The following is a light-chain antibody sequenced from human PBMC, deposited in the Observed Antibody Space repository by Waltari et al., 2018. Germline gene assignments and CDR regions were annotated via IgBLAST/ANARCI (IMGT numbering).Light chain of an antibody. CDR1: ESIGTS. CDR2: HAS. J-gene: IGKJ1*01. CDR3: QQYYTYSLWA. V-gene: IGKV1-5*01. Sequence: DIQMTQSPSTLSASVGDRVTFTCRASESIGTSLAWYQQKSGKAPNLLIYHASPLEGGVPSRFSGSGSGTDFTLTISSLQPDDFATYFCQQYYTYSLWAFGQGTKVETK.